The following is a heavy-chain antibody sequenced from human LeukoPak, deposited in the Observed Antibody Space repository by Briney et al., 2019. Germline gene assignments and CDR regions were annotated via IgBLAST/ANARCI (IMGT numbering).Heavy chain of an antibody. CDR3: ARGPGVMRITIFGVVIENDY. Sequence: GASVKVSCKASGGTFSSYAISWVRQAPGQGLEWMGRIIPILGIANYAQKFQGRVTITADKSTSTAYMELSSLRSDDTAVYYYARGPGVMRITIFGVVIENDYWGQGTLVTVSS. D-gene: IGHD3-3*01. CDR2: IIPILGIA. CDR1: GGTFSSYA. V-gene: IGHV1-69*04. J-gene: IGHJ4*02.